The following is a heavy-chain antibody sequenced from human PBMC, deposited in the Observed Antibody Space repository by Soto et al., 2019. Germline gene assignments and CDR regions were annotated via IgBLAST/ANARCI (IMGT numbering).Heavy chain of an antibody. J-gene: IGHJ4*02. CDR1: GYTFASYY. Sequence: QVQLVQSGAEVKKPGASVKVSCKTSGYTFASYYMHWVRQAPGQGLEWMGTINPTGGSTSYAQKFQGRVTMTSDTSTSTVYMELSSLRSADTAGYYCARDFVLVPSALDYYDYWGQGTLVTVSS. D-gene: IGHD2-2*01. CDR3: ARDFVLVPSALDYYDY. V-gene: IGHV1-46*01. CDR2: INPTGGST.